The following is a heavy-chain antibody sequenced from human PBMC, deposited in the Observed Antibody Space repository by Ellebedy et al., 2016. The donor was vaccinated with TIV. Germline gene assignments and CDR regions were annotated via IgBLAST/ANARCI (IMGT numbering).Heavy chain of an antibody. CDR3: VRDKQDYGGGYYFDGMDV. D-gene: IGHD4-23*01. CDR2: IATDGSST. J-gene: IGHJ6*02. CDR1: GFTFSGYW. V-gene: IGHV3-74*01. Sequence: GESLKISCAASGFTFSGYWMHWVRQPPGKGLVWVSRIATDGSSTTYADSVTGRFSISRDNAKNTLYLHMSSLRAEDTAVYYCVRDKQDYGGGYYFDGMDVWGQGTMVTISS.